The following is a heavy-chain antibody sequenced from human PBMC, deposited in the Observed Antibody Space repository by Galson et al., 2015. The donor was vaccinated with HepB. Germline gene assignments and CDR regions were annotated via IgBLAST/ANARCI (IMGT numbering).Heavy chain of an antibody. CDR2: ISSSSLYT. J-gene: IGHJ4*02. D-gene: IGHD4-23*01. V-gene: IGHV3-11*06. CDR3: ARVADVDYGDHSFFDY. CDR1: GFTFSDYY. Sequence: SLRLSCAASGFTFSDYYMAWIRQAPGKGLEWLSYISSSSLYTNYADSVKGRFTISRDNAKNSLNLQMNSLRVDATAVYYCARVADVDYGDHSFFDYWGQGALVTVSS.